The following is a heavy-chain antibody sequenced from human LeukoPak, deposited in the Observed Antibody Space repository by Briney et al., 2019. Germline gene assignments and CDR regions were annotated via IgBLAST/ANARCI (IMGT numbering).Heavy chain of an antibody. J-gene: IGHJ4*02. V-gene: IGHV4-59*01. Sequence: SETLSLTCTVSGGSISSFYWSWIRQPPGKGLEWIGNIHYSGSTNYNPSLNSRVTISGDTSKNQFSLKVNSVIAADTAVYYCARGLVPNWNDGYFDYWGQGTLVTVSP. CDR3: ARGLVPNWNDGYFDY. CDR2: IHYSGST. D-gene: IGHD1-20*01. CDR1: GGSISSFY.